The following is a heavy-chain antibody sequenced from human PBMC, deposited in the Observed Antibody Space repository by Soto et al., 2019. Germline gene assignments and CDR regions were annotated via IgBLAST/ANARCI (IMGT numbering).Heavy chain of an antibody. D-gene: IGHD1-7*01. CDR2: IFYSGDT. CDR1: GASVNTVDYY. CDR3: VGTGTTDDF. J-gene: IGHJ1*01. V-gene: IGHV4-30-4*01. Sequence: VQLQGSGPGLVKPSQTLSLTCTVSGASVNTVDYYWSYIRQPPGKGLEWLGYIFYSGDTYYNPSLKSRATISLNTSRNQFSLTLTSVTGADTAVYYCVGTGTTDDFWGQGTLVTVSS.